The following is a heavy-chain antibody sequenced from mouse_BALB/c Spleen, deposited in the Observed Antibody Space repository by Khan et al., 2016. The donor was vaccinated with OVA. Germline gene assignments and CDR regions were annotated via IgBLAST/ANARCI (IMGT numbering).Heavy chain of an antibody. CDR1: GYTFTSYW. D-gene: IGHD1-1*01. V-gene: IGHV1-7*01. CDR3: ANHGIRSGWFAY. Sequence: QVQLQQSGAELAKPGASVKMSCKASGYTFTSYWMHWVKQRPGQGLEWIGYINPSTGYSEYNQKFKDKATLTADKSSSTAYMQLSSLTSDDSAVXYCANHGIRSGWFAYWGQGTLVTVSA. CDR2: INPSTGYS. J-gene: IGHJ3*01.